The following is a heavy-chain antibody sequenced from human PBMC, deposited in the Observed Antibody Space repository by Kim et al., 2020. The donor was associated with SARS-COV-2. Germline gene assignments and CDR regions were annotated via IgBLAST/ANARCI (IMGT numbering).Heavy chain of an antibody. V-gene: IGHV3-33*01. CDR1: GFTFSSYG. D-gene: IGHD4-17*01. Sequence: GGSLRLSCAASGFTFSSYGMHWVRQAPGKGLEWVAVIWYDGSNKYYADSVKGRFTISRDNSKNTLYLQMNSLRAEDTAVYYCAREGGVLGDFKLYYYYMDVWGKGTTVTVSS. CDR3: AREGGVLGDFKLYYYYMDV. J-gene: IGHJ6*03. CDR2: IWYDGSNK.